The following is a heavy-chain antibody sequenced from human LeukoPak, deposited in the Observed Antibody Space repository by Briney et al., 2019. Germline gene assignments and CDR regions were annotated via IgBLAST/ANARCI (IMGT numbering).Heavy chain of an antibody. Sequence: GGSLRLSCAASGFAFSNYAMSWVRQAPGKGLEWVSTISATGNSKYYADSVKGRFSTSRDAANSTLYLQVTSLRAEDTAVYYCAKDCDLYDSSNNFDFWGRGTLVTVSS. D-gene: IGHD3-22*01. J-gene: IGHJ4*02. CDR1: GFAFSNYA. V-gene: IGHV3-23*01. CDR2: ISATGNSK. CDR3: AKDCDLYDSSNNFDF.